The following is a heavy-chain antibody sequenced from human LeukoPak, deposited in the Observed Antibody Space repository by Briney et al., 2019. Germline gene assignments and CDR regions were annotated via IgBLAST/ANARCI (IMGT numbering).Heavy chain of an antibody. D-gene: IGHD3-9*01. CDR3: AREPLTGYYEYYYYGMDV. CDR2: ISSSGSTI. V-gene: IGHV3-48*03. Sequence: GGSLRLSCAASGFTFSGYEMNWVRQAPGKGLEWVSYISSSGSTIYYADSVKGRFTISRDNAKNSLYLQMNSLRAEDTAVYYCAREPLTGYYEYYYYGMDVWGQGTTVTVSS. CDR1: GFTFSGYE. J-gene: IGHJ6*02.